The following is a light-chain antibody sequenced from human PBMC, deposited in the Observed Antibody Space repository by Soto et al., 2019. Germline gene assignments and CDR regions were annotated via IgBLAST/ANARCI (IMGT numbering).Light chain of an antibody. CDR2: GAS. J-gene: IGKJ1*01. Sequence: EIVLTQSPGTLSLSPGERATLSCRASQSVSSSYLAWYQQKPGQAPRLLIYGASSRATGIPDRFSGSGSGTDFTLTISRLEPEDFAVYYCQQYGSSRLWTFGQGTKVDIK. V-gene: IGKV3-20*01. CDR3: QQYGSSRLWT. CDR1: QSVSSSY.